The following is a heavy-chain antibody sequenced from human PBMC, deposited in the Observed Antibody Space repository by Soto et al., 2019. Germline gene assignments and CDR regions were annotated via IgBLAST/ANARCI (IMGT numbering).Heavy chain of an antibody. CDR1: GGSISSGDYY. CDR3: ARHIGSSWYRNFDY. Sequence: PSETLSLTCTVSGGSISSGDYYWSWIRQPPGKGLEWIGSIYYSGSTYYNPSLKSRVTISVDTSKNQFSLKLSSVTAADTAVYYCARHIGSSWYRNFDYWGQGTLVTVSS. CDR2: IYYSGST. J-gene: IGHJ4*02. V-gene: IGHV4-39*01. D-gene: IGHD6-13*01.